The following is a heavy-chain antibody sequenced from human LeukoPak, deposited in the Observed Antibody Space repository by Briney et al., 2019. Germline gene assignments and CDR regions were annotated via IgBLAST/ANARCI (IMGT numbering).Heavy chain of an antibody. V-gene: IGHV3-21*01. Sequence: GGSLRLSCVASGFTFSSYSMNWVRQAPGKGLEWVSYISTSSSYIYYADSVKARFTISRDNAKNSLYLQMNSLRAEDTAVYYCAREVQVPAATGIDNWGQGTLVTVSS. CDR2: ISTSSSYI. CDR3: AREVQVPAATGIDN. J-gene: IGHJ4*02. D-gene: IGHD2-2*01. CDR1: GFTFSSYS.